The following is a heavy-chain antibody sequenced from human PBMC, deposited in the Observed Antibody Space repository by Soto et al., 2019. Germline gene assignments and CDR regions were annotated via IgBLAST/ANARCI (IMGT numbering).Heavy chain of an antibody. CDR3: ARSAPLRYFDGLAYYYYGMDF. D-gene: IGHD3-9*01. J-gene: IGHJ6*02. CDR1: GYTFTSYD. Sequence: QVQLVQSGAEVKKPGASVKVSCKASGYTFTSYDINWVRQATGQGLEWMGWMNPNSGNTGYAQKFQGRVTMTRNTSISTAYMELSSLRSEDTAVYYCARSAPLRYFDGLAYYYYGMDFWGQGTTGTVSS. CDR2: MNPNSGNT. V-gene: IGHV1-8*01.